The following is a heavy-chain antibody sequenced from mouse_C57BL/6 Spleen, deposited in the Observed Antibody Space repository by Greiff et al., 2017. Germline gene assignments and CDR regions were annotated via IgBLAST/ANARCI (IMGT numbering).Heavy chain of an antibody. J-gene: IGHJ3*01. V-gene: IGHV5-12*01. D-gene: IGHD1-1*01. CDR1: GFTFSDYY. Sequence: EVKVVESGGGLVQPGGSLKLSCAASGFTFSDYYMYWVRQTPEKRLAWVAYISNGGGSTYYPDTVKGRFTISRDNAKNTLYLQMSRLKSEDTAMYYCARDYGSDGLAYWGQGTLVTVSA. CDR2: ISNGGGST. CDR3: ARDYGSDGLAY.